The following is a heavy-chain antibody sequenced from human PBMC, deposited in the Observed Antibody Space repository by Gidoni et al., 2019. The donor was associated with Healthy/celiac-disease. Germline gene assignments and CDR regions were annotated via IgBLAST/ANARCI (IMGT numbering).Heavy chain of an antibody. D-gene: IGHD6-6*01. J-gene: IGHJ4*02. CDR1: GFTVSSNY. Sequence: EVQLVESGGGLVQPGGSLRLSCAASGFTVSSNYMSWVRQAPGKGLEWVSVIYSGGSTYYADSVKGRFTISRDNSKNTLYLQMNSLRAEDTAVYYCARVIAAPEPFDYWGQGTLVTVSS. CDR3: ARVIAAPEPFDY. CDR2: IYSGGST. V-gene: IGHV3-66*02.